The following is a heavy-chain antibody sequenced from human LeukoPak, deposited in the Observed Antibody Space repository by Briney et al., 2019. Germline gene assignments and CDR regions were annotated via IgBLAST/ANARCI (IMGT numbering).Heavy chain of an antibody. CDR3: ATRMVYAVGFDY. Sequence: EASVKVSCKASGYTFTGYYMHWVRQAPGQGLEWMGWINPNSGGTNYAQKFQGRVTMTRDTSISTAYMELSRLRSDDTAVYYCATRMVYAVGFDYWGQGTLVTVSS. D-gene: IGHD2-8*01. J-gene: IGHJ4*02. CDR1: GYTFTGYY. CDR2: INPNSGGT. V-gene: IGHV1-2*02.